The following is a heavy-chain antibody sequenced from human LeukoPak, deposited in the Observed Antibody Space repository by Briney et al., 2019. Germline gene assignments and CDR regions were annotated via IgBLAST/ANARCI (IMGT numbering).Heavy chain of an antibody. D-gene: IGHD1-1*01. V-gene: IGHV3-21*06. Sequence: KPGGSLRLSCTASGFIFSSYSMIWVRQAPGKGLEWVSFISSSSSYIYYAVSVKGRFTISRDNAENSVYLRMKSLRAEDTAVYYCARAENWNDVEGLDYWGQGTLVTVSS. J-gene: IGHJ4*02. CDR1: GFIFSSYS. CDR2: ISSSSSYI. CDR3: ARAENWNDVEGLDY.